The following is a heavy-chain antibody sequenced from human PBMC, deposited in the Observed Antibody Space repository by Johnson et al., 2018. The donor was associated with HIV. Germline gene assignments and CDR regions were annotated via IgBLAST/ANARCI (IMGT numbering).Heavy chain of an antibody. CDR1: FSFSSYG. Sequence: VQLVESGGGVVQPGRSLRLSCRFSFSSYGMHWVRQAPGKGLEWVAFIRYDGSNKYYADSVKGRFTMSRDNSKKTLYLQMNSLRAEDTAVYYCAKDGPDTSLYADAVDIWGQGTMVTVSS. J-gene: IGHJ3*02. D-gene: IGHD2-8*01. CDR2: IRYDGSNK. V-gene: IGHV3-30*02. CDR3: AKDGPDTSLYADAVDI.